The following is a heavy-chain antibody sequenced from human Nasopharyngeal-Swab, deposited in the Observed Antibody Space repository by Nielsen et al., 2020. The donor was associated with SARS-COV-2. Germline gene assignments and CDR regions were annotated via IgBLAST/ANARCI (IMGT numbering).Heavy chain of an antibody. CDR2: IYYSGNT. CDR3: ARHSSGWSFDY. CDR1: GASISSSNYY. V-gene: IGHV4-39*01. D-gene: IGHD6-19*01. Sequence: SDTLSLTCTVSGASISSSNYYWGWIRQPPGKGLEWIGTIYYSGNTYFNPSLESRVTMSVDTSKHQFSLNLSSVTAADTALYYCARHSSGWSFDYWDHGTLVTVSS. J-gene: IGHJ4*01.